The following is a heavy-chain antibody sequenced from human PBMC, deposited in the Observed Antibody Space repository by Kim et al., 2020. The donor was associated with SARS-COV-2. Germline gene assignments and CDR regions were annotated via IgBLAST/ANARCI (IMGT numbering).Heavy chain of an antibody. CDR1: GGSISSSNW. D-gene: IGHD6-13*01. V-gene: IGHV4-4*02. CDR3: ARDLSSIWGYN. Sequence: SETLSLTCAVSGGSISSSNWWSWVRQPPGKGLEWIGEIYHSGSTNYNPSPKSRATISVDKSKNQFSLKLSSVTAADTVVYYCARDLSSIWGYNWGQGTL. CDR2: IYHSGST. J-gene: IGHJ4*02.